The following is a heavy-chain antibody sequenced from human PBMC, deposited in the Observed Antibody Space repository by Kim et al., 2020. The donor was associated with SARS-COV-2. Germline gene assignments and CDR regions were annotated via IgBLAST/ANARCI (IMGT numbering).Heavy chain of an antibody. Sequence: SETLSLTCSVSGGSVGSGGYYWSWIRQRPGTGLEWIGYIFYSGSTYYNPSLTSRAIVSLDTSKNQFSLRLNSVTAADTAVYYCARRNPTSGWFDPWGQGTLVSVSS. CDR3: ARRNPTSGWFDP. CDR2: IFYSGST. V-gene: IGHV4-31*03. D-gene: IGHD1-26*01. J-gene: IGHJ5*02. CDR1: GGSVGSGGYY.